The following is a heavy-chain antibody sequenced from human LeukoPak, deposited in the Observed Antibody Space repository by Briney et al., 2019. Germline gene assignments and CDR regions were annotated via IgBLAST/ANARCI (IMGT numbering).Heavy chain of an antibody. J-gene: IGHJ1*01. V-gene: IGHV3-20*04. CDR1: GFTFDAYG. D-gene: IGHD3-16*02. CDR2: INWIGDTT. Sequence: GGSLRLSCAASGFTFDAYGMTWLRQVPGKGLEWIAEINWIGDTTRYGDSVKGRFTISRDNAKNSLDLQINSLRVEDTAFYYCATNPPGRTYRQDWGQGTLVTVSS. CDR3: ATNPPGRTYRQD.